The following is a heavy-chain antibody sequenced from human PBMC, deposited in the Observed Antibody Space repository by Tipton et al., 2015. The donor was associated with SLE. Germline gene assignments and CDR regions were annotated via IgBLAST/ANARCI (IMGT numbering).Heavy chain of an antibody. Sequence: TLSLTCTVSGGSISSHYWSWIRQPPGKRLEWIGYIYYSGSTNYNPSLKSRVTISVDTSKNQFSLKLSSVTAADTAVYYCARARSIAVAGPTSDGYYGMDVWGQGTTVTVSS. V-gene: IGHV4-59*11. CDR1: GGSISSHY. CDR3: ARARSIAVAGPTSDGYYGMDV. J-gene: IGHJ6*02. D-gene: IGHD6-19*01. CDR2: IYYSGST.